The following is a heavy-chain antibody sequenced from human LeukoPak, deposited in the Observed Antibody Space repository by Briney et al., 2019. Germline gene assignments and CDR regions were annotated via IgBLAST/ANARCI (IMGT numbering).Heavy chain of an antibody. Sequence: SETLSLTCSLSGGSMSSYFWNWIRQPAGEGLEGVGRVFTCGTTNYNPSLISRVTMSVDTSRNQFSLKLSSATAADTAVYFCARNERRAQKDTYYAYFYYMDVWGKGSTVTVSS. CDR1: GGSMSSYF. V-gene: IGHV4-4*07. CDR2: VFTCGTT. D-gene: IGHD6-25*01. J-gene: IGHJ6*03. CDR3: ARNERRAQKDTYYAYFYYMDV.